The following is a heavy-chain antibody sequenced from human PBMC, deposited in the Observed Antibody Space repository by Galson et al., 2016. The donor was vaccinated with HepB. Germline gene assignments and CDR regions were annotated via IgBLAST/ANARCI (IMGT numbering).Heavy chain of an antibody. J-gene: IGHJ6*02. CDR3: VRDSWGMDV. D-gene: IGHD7-27*01. CDR2: IGHDGVVT. CDR1: GFTFSVLA. V-gene: IGHV3-64D*06. Sequence: SLRLSCAASGFTFSVLAMHWVRLAPGKALEYVATIGHDGVVTTYADSVKGRFTISRDNSKSTLYLQMSSLRPEDTAVYYCVRDSWGMDVWGQGTTVTVSS.